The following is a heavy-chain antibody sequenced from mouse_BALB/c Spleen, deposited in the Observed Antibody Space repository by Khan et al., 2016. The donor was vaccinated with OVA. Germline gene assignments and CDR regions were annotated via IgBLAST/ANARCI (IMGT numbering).Heavy chain of an antibody. CDR3: ATLYGKPFPY. V-gene: IGHV14-3*02. J-gene: IGHJ3*01. Sequence: VQLMQSGAEFVKPGASVRLSCTGSDFNIKDTYISWVKQTPEQSLEWIGRIDPANGYIKYGPSVQGKATIHTDTSSNTPYLQLSSLTSEDTAMYYCATLYGKPFPYWGQGTLVTVSA. D-gene: IGHD2-1*01. CDR2: IDPANGYI. CDR1: DFNIKDTY.